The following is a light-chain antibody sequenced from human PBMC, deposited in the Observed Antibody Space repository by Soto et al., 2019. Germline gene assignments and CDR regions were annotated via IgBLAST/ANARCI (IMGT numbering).Light chain of an antibody. CDR1: SSDIGAGFD. CDR2: GNT. CDR3: QSYENSRTGFYV. J-gene: IGLJ1*01. V-gene: IGLV1-40*01. Sequence: QSVLTQPPSVSGAPGQRVTISCTGSSSDIGAGFDVHWDQHLPGTAPKLLIYGNTNRPSGVPGRFSGSKSGTSASLVITGLQAEDEADYYCQSYENSRTGFYVFGTVTKLTVL.